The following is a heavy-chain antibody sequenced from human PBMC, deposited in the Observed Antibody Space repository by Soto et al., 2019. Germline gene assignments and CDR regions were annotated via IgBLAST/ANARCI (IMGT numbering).Heavy chain of an antibody. J-gene: IGHJ5*02. V-gene: IGHV4-39*01. CDR3: ATQEVGGSYVYTFDP. Sequence: QLHLRESGPGLVKPSETLSLTCTVSGGSITSSSYYWGWIRQPPGKGLEWIGSIYYSGNTYYNPSLKSRVTISGEKSKKQFSLKLSSVTAADTAVYDCATQEVGGSYVYTFDPWRQGTLVNVSS. CDR1: GGSITSSSYY. D-gene: IGHD1-26*01. CDR2: IYYSGNT.